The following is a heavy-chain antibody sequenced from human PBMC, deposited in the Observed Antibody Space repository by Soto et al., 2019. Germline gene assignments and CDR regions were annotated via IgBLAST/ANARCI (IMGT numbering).Heavy chain of an antibody. CDR3: AISKPRIAAHRGYYYGMDV. CDR1: GYTFTSYG. J-gene: IGHJ6*02. Sequence: ASVKVSCKASGYTFTSYGISWVRQAPGQGLEWMGWISAYNGNTNYAQKLQGRVTMTTDTSTSTAYMELRSLRSDDTAVYFCAISKPRIAAHRGYYYGMDVWGQGTTVTAP. V-gene: IGHV1-18*01. CDR2: ISAYNGNT. D-gene: IGHD6-6*01.